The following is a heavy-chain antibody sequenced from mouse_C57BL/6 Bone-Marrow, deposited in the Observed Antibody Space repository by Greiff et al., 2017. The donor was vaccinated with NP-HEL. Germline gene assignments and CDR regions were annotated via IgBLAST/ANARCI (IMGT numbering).Heavy chain of an antibody. D-gene: IGHD1-1*01. J-gene: IGHJ3*01. CDR2: INPNNGGT. Sequence: EVQRVESGPELVKPGASVKIPCKASGYTFTDYNMDWVKQSHGKSLEWIGDINPNNGGTIYNQKFKGKATLTVDKSSSTAYMELRSLTSEDTAVYYCARGDYEGFAYWGQGTLVTVSA. CDR1: GYTFTDYN. CDR3: ARGDYEGFAY. V-gene: IGHV1-18*01.